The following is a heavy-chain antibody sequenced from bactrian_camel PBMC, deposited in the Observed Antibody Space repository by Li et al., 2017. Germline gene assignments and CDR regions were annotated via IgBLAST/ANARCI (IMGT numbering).Heavy chain of an antibody. D-gene: IGHD2*01. CDR2: IDSDGK. CDR1: GYTYNRAC. J-gene: IGHJ4*01. CDR3: AADRSTFDGGRWTCRAEYEY. Sequence: VQLVESGGGSVQAGGSLRLSCTASGYTYNRACMGWFRQAPGKEREGVAHIDSDGKWYAESLKGRSTISTDDANNTLDLQIDSLQPEDTAIYYCAADRSTFDGGRWTCRAEYEYWGQGTQVTVS. V-gene: IGHV3S55*01.